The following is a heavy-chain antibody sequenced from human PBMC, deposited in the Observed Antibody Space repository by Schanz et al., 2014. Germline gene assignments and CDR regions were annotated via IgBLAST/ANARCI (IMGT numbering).Heavy chain of an antibody. D-gene: IGHD1-26*01. CDR2: ISDSGDST. J-gene: IGHJ4*02. CDR1: GFTFSDYY. CDR3: ARDSGSHYLVDY. Sequence: PGGSLRLSCAASGFTFSDYYMNWIRQAPGKGLEWVSDISDSGDSTHYADSVKGRFTISRDNAKNSLFLQMNSLRAGDTAVYSCARDSGSHYLVDYWGQGTRVTVSA. V-gene: IGHV3-11*04.